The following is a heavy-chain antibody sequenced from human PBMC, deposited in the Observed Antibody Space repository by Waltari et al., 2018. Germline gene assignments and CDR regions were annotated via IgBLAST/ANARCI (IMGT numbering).Heavy chain of an antibody. J-gene: IGHJ2*01. D-gene: IGHD3-22*01. CDR1: GGSISSSSYY. CDR2: IYYSGST. CDR3: ARHPAIGGYYYGWYFDL. Sequence: QLQLQESGPGLVKPSETLSLTCTVSGGSISSSSYYWGWLRQPPGKGLEWIGSIYYSGSTYYNPSLKSRVTISVDTSKNQFSLKLSSVTAADTAVYYCARHPAIGGYYYGWYFDLWGRGTLVTVSS. V-gene: IGHV4-39*01.